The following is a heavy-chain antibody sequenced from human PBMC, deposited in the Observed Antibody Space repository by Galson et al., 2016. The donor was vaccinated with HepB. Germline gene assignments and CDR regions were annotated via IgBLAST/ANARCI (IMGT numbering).Heavy chain of an antibody. CDR2: INTKTGKT. Sequence: SCKASGYSFTTYAMNWVRQAPGQGLEWLGWINTKTGKTNYAPGLTGRFVFSLDTSVNTAYLQISSLKAEDTAVFYCARERGAGSQDNWGQGTLVTVSS. J-gene: IGHJ4*02. D-gene: IGHD3-10*01. V-gene: IGHV7-4-1*02. CDR1: GYSFTTYA. CDR3: ARERGAGSQDN.